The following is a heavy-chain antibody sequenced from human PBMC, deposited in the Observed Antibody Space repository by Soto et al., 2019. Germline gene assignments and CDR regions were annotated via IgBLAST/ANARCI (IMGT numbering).Heavy chain of an antibody. J-gene: IGHJ4*02. V-gene: IGHV3-23*01. D-gene: IGHD2-2*01. CDR2: ISYSGDST. CDR3: AGDLYCTSISCSPPTFEY. CDR1: GFTFSRYP. Sequence: EVHLLESGGGLVQTGGSLRLFCAASGFTFSRYPMTWVRQAPGKRLEWVSAISYSGDSTYYADSEKGRFTISRDNIKNTLYLQMNSLRADDTAVYYCAGDLYCTSISCSPPTFEYWGQGTLVTVSS.